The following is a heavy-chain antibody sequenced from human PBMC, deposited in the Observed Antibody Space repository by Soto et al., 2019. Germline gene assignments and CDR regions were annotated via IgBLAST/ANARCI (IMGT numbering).Heavy chain of an antibody. CDR1: GFTFDAYG. Sequence: QVQLVESGGGVVQPGGSLRLSCAASGFTFDAYGFHWVRQAPGKGLEWVAVVWSNGNLKYYADSVKGRFTIARDSSKSALNLQMNILRADETAVYYCARIQLDTITALDYWGQGTLVTVSS. V-gene: IGHV3-33*01. J-gene: IGHJ4*02. D-gene: IGHD1-1*01. CDR3: ARIQLDTITALDY. CDR2: VWSNGNLK.